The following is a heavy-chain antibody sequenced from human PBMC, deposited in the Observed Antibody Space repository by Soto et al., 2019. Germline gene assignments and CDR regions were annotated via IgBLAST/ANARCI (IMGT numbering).Heavy chain of an antibody. Sequence: KPSETLSLTCTVSGASVSNEIYYWNWIRQPPGKGLEWIGYIYYSGSTNYKSSLKTRVTLSLDTSKNQFSLNLNSVTAADTAVYYCARGRDDNYYGMDVWSQGTTVTVSS. CDR2: IYYSGST. D-gene: IGHD1-1*01. V-gene: IGHV4-61*01. CDR3: ARGRDDNYYGMDV. J-gene: IGHJ6*01. CDR1: GASVSNEIYY.